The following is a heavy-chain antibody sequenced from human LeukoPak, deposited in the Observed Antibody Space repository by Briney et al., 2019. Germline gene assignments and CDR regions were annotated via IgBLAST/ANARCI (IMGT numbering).Heavy chain of an antibody. D-gene: IGHD3-3*01. Sequence: GGSLRLSCAASGFTFSNAWMSWVRQAPGKGLEWVGRIKSKTDGGTTDYAAPVKGRFTISRDDSKNTLYLQMNSLKTEDTAVYYCTTDMYYDFEPDYWGQGTLVTVPS. CDR1: GFTFSNAW. CDR3: TTDMYYDFEPDY. J-gene: IGHJ4*02. CDR2: IKSKTDGGTT. V-gene: IGHV3-15*01.